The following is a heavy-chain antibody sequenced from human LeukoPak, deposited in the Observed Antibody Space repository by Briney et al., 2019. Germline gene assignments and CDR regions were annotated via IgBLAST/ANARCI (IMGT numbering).Heavy chain of an antibody. J-gene: IGHJ6*03. CDR3: AREKIGTGTILGKDYYYMDV. V-gene: IGHV4-38-2*02. D-gene: IGHD1-1*01. Sequence: SETLSLTCNVSGYSISSGYYWAWIRQSPGKGLEWIGSIYHSGSTYYNPSLKSRVTISVDTSKNQFSLKLSSVTAADTAVYYCAREKIGTGTILGKDYYYMDVWGKGTTVTVSS. CDR2: IYHSGST. CDR1: GYSISSGYY.